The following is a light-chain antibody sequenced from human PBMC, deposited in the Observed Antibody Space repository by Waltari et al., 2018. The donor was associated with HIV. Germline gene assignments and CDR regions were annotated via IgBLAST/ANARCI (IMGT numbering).Light chain of an antibody. CDR2: EVS. Sequence: QSALTQPASVSGSLRQSITIPCTASSSDVGAYTYVPWYQQHPGKAPKLILYEVSERPSGVSNRFSGSKSGNTASLTISGLRAEDEATYYCSSYTVTSTLIFGGGTDLTV. CDR1: SSDVGAYTY. J-gene: IGLJ2*01. V-gene: IGLV2-14*01. CDR3: SSYTVTSTLI.